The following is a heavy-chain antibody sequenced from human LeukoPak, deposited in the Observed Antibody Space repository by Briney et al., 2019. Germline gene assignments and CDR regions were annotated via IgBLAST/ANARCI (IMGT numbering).Heavy chain of an antibody. CDR2: ISSSGSTK. V-gene: IGHV3-48*02. CDR3: ARDFLTGYFDY. J-gene: IGHJ4*02. CDR1: GFTFSTYN. D-gene: IGHD3-9*01. Sequence: GGSVRLSCAASGFTFSTYNVSWVRQAPGKGLEWVSYISSSGSTKYYADSVKGRFTISRDNVKNSLFLQMNSLSDEDTAVYYCARDFLTGYFDYCGQGTVVTVSS.